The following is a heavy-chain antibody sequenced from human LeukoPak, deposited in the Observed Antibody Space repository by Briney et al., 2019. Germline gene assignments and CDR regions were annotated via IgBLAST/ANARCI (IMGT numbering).Heavy chain of an antibody. J-gene: IGHJ4*02. Sequence: GGSLRLFCAASGFTFKNYNMNWVRQAPGKGLEWVSSISSGSSYIFYADSVKGRFTISRDNAKNSLYLQMNSLRAEDTAVYSCAKDAVAPGSGGDYFDYWGQGTLVTVSS. CDR3: AKDAVAPGSGGDYFDY. CDR1: GFTFKNYN. D-gene: IGHD3-10*01. V-gene: IGHV3-21*04. CDR2: ISSGSSYI.